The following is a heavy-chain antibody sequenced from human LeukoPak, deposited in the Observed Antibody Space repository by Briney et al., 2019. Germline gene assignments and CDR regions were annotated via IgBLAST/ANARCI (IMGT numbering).Heavy chain of an antibody. V-gene: IGHV3-21*04. CDR2: ISSSSHYI. CDR1: GFTFNTYS. D-gene: IGHD3-10*01. J-gene: IGHJ4*02. CDR3: ARDLDVGYGSGEH. Sequence: GGSLRLSCAASGFTFNTYSMNWVRQAPGKGLEWVSSISSSSHYIYYADSVKGRFTISRDNSKNTLYLQMNSLRAEDTAVYYCARDLDVGYGSGEHWGQGTLVTVSS.